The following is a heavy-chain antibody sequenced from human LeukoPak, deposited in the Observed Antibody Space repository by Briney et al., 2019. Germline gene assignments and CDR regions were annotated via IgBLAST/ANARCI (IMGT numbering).Heavy chain of an antibody. Sequence: PSETLSLTCAVSGGSFSGYYWTWIRQSPGKGREWIGEIIHSGRTNYSPSLESRVTLSVDTPNNQFSLKLNSVTAADTAVYYCARGTVLMHYATFDSWGQGTLVTVSS. V-gene: IGHV4-34*12. CDR1: GGSFSGYY. CDR2: IIHSGRT. D-gene: IGHD2-8*01. J-gene: IGHJ4*02. CDR3: ARGTVLMHYATFDS.